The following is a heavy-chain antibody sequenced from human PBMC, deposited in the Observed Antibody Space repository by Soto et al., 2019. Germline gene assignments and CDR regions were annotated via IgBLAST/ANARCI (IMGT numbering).Heavy chain of an antibody. CDR3: ASHYDSSGYYYRGLDY. CDR1: GGTFSSYA. D-gene: IGHD3-22*01. CDR2: IIPIFGTA. J-gene: IGHJ4*02. V-gene: IGHV1-69*12. Sequence: QVQLVQSGAEVKKPGSSVKVSCKASGGTFSSYAISWVRQAPGQGLEWMGGIIPIFGTADYAQKFQGRVTITADESTSTAYMEMSSLISEDTAVYYCASHYDSSGYYYRGLDYWGQGTLVTFSS.